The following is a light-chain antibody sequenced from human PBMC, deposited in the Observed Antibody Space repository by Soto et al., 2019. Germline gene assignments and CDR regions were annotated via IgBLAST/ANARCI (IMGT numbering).Light chain of an antibody. Sequence: IQMTQSPSSLSASVGDRVTIPCRTSQSISTSLNWYQQKAGKAPKLLIYGASTLQSGVPLRFSGSGSGTDFTLTISSLQREDFATYYCQESYSFLWGTCGQGTKVDIK. J-gene: IGKJ1*01. CDR2: GAS. V-gene: IGKV1-39*01. CDR1: QSISTS. CDR3: QESYSFLWGT.